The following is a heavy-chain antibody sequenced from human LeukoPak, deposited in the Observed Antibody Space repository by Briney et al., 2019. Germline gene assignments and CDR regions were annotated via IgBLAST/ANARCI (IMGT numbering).Heavy chain of an antibody. V-gene: IGHV3-48*04. Sequence: GGSLRLSCVVSGFTFSSYWMSWVRQAPGKGLEWVSYISFSVNTKYYGDSVKGRFTISRDNAKNSLYLHMDSLRAEDTAVYYCARGRYSSTPLPAMDVWGQGTTVTVSS. CDR2: ISFSVNTK. D-gene: IGHD6-13*01. CDR3: ARGRYSSTPLPAMDV. J-gene: IGHJ6*02. CDR1: GFTFSSYW.